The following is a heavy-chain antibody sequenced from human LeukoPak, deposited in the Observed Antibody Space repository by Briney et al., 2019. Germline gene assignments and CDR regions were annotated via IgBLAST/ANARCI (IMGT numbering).Heavy chain of an antibody. Sequence: PGGSLRLSCAAPGFTFSSYAMSWVRQAPGKGLEWVSAISGSGGITSYADSVKGRFTISRDNSKNTLYLQMNSLRAEDTAVYYCAKGDTTWELPHDYWGQGTLVTVSS. CDR1: GFTFSSYA. CDR2: ISGSGGIT. V-gene: IGHV3-23*01. D-gene: IGHD1-26*01. CDR3: AKGDTTWELPHDY. J-gene: IGHJ4*02.